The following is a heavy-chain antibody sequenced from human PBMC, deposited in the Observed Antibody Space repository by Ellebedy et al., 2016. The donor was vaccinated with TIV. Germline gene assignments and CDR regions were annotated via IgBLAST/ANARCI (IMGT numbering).Heavy chain of an antibody. J-gene: IGHJ3*02. CDR1: GYSISSGNY. CDR3: ATFRNLDGFDI. V-gene: IGHV4-38-2*02. CDR2: IYHTGST. Sequence: SETLSLTCTVSGYSISSGNYWGWIRQPPGRGLEWIGSIYHTGSTYYNPSLKRRVTISVDTTKDHLSLGLNSVTAADTALYYCATFRNLDGFDIWGHGTMVTVSS.